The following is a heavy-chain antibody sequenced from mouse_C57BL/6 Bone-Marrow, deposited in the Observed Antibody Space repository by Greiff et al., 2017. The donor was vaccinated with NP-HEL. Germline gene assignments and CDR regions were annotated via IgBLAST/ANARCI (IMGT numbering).Heavy chain of an antibody. CDR3: AREAQATPLDY. J-gene: IGHJ4*01. V-gene: IGHV5-6*01. CDR1: GFTFSSYG. D-gene: IGHD3-2*02. Sequence: EVNVVESGGDLVKPGGSLKLSCAASGFTFSSYGMSWVRQTPDKRLEWVATISSGGSYTYYPDSVKGRFTISRDNAKNTLYLQMSSLKSEDTAMYYCAREAQATPLDYWGQGTSVTVSS. CDR2: ISSGGSYT.